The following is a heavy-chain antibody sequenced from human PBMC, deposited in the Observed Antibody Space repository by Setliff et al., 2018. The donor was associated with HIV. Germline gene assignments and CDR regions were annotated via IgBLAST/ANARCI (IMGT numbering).Heavy chain of an antibody. J-gene: IGHJ1*01. CDR2: MNPNSGNT. Sequence: ASVKVSCKASGYTFTSYDINWVRQATGQGLEWMGWMNPNSGNTGYAQKFQGRVTMTRNTSIRTAYMELSSLRSEDTAVYYCARGGGVYCSGGSCYTSVDLQHWGQGTLVT. V-gene: IGHV1-8*02. CDR3: ARGGGVYCSGGSCYTSVDLQH. D-gene: IGHD2-15*01. CDR1: GYTFTSYD.